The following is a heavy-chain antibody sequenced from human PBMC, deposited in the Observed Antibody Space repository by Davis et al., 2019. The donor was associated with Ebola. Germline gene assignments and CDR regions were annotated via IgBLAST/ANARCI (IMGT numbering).Heavy chain of an antibody. V-gene: IGHV3-23*01. CDR3: AKALECDSGFCSPFEY. D-gene: IGHD3-22*01. CDR1: GFTFSSSA. J-gene: IGHJ4*02. CDR2: ISTGGGST. Sequence: GGSLRLSCAASGFTFSSSAMSWVRQSPGKGLEWVSGISTGGGSTSYADSVKGRFTISRDNSKNTLFLQMSSLSGDDTAVYYCAKALECDSGFCSPFEYWGQGTLVTVSS.